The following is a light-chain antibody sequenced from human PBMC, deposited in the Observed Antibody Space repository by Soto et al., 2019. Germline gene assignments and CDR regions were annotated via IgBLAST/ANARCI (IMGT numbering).Light chain of an antibody. J-gene: IGLJ1*01. CDR3: SSYTSSSTIV. CDR1: SSDVGGYNY. CDR2: DVS. V-gene: IGLV2-14*01. Sequence: QSALTQPASVSGSPGQSITISCTGTSSDVGGYNYVSWYQQHPGKAPKLMIYDVSNQPSGVSNRFSGSKSGNTASLTISGLQAEDEADYYCSSYTSSSTIVSGTGTKVTVL.